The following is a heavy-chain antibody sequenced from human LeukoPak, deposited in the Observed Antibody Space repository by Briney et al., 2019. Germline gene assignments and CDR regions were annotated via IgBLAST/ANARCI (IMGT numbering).Heavy chain of an antibody. CDR1: GSTFSTFD. D-gene: IGHD3-10*01. V-gene: IGHV3-23*01. CDR2: ISGGGGTT. CDR3: AKERAMDGSGSYDI. J-gene: IGHJ3*02. Sequence: GGSLRLSCAASGSTFSTFDMTWVRQAPGKGLEWVSTISGGGGTTQYADSVKGRFTISRDNSKNTLYLQMNSLRAEDTAVYYCAKERAMDGSGSYDIWGQGTMVTVSS.